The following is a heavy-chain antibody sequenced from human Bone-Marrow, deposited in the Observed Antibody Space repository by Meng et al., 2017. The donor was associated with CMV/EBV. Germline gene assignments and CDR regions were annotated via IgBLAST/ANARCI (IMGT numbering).Heavy chain of an antibody. Sequence: GESLKISCAASGFTFSSYWMSWVRQAPGKGLEWVANIKQDGSEKYYVDSVKGRFTISRDNAKNTLYLQMNSLRAEDTAAYYCARVPQPSYDFWSGYYEYFDYWGQGTLVTVSS. CDR1: GFTFSSYW. CDR2: IKQDGSEK. CDR3: ARVPQPSYDFWSGYYEYFDY. J-gene: IGHJ4*02. D-gene: IGHD3-3*01. V-gene: IGHV3-7*01.